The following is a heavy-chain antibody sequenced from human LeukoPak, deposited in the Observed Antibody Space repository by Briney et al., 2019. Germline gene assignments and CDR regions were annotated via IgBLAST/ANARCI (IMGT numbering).Heavy chain of an antibody. CDR1: GYTFTGYY. CDR2: INPNSGGT. CDR3: ARVCSKVGATLGDAFDI. D-gene: IGHD1-26*01. Sequence: ASVKVSCKASGYTFTGYYMYWVRQAPGQGLEWMGWINPNSGGTNYAQKFQGRVTMTRDTSISTAYMELSRLRSDDTAVYYYARVCSKVGATLGDAFDIWGQGTMVTVSS. V-gene: IGHV1-2*02. J-gene: IGHJ3*02.